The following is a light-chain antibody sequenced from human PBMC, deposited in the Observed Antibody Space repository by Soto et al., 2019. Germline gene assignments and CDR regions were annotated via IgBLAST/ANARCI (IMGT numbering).Light chain of an antibody. CDR2: EDN. CDR1: SGSIASNY. V-gene: IGLV6-57*04. Sequence: NFMLTQPHSVSESPGKTVTISCTRSSGSIASNYVQWYQQRPGSAPTTVIYEDNQRPSGVPDRLSGAIDSSSNSASLTISGLKTEDEADYYCQSYDSSNLVFGGGTKVTVL. J-gene: IGLJ2*01. CDR3: QSYDSSNLV.